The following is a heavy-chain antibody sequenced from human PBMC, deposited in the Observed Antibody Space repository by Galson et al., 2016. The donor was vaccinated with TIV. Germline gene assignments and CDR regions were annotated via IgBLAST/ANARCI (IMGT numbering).Heavy chain of an antibody. J-gene: IGHJ6*03. CDR2: IIPIFGTA. Sequence: SVKVSCKASGGTLSSYAISWVRQAPRQGPQWMGGIIPIFGTAHYAQKFQGRVTITADESTSTAYMELSSLRSEDTAVFYCARSEYSYGKYYYYYYMDVWGKGTTVIVSS. V-gene: IGHV1-69*13. CDR1: GGTLSSYA. CDR3: ARSEYSYGKYYYYYYMDV. D-gene: IGHD5-18*01.